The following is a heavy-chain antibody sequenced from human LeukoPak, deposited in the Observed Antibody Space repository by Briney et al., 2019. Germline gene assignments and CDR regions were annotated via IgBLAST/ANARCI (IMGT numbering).Heavy chain of an antibody. CDR3: ARYDSSGFYQYYFDH. CDR2: IFYSGFT. J-gene: IGHJ4*02. D-gene: IGHD3-22*01. V-gene: IGHV4-59*01. CDR1: GGSFSGYY. Sequence: SETLSLTCAVYGGSFSGYYWSWIRQPPGKGLEWIGNIFYSGFTKYNPSLKSRVIISVDTSKKQFSLKLTSVTAADTAVYYYARYDSSGFYQYYFDHWGLGTLVTVSS.